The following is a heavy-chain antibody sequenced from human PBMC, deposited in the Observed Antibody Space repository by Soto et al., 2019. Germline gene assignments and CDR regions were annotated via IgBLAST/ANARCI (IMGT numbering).Heavy chain of an antibody. J-gene: IGHJ4*02. CDR2: MNPNSGDT. CDR1: GYTFTSYD. V-gene: IGHV1-8*01. Sequence: QVQLVQSGAEVKKPGASVKVSCKASGYTFTSYDINRVRQATGQGPEWMGWMNPNSGDTHYAQTFQGRVTMTRNTSISTAYMELSSLRSEDTAMSYCASWYGGNSGDYWGQGTLVTVSS. D-gene: IGHD2-21*02. CDR3: ASWYGGNSGDY.